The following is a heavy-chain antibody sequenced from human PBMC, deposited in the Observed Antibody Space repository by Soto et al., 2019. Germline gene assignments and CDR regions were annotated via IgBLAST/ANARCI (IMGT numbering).Heavy chain of an antibody. V-gene: IGHV3-23*01. CDR3: ANLPRVPAAIRVAYYYYYGMDV. CDR1: GFTFSSYA. D-gene: IGHD2-2*02. CDR2: ISGSGGST. J-gene: IGHJ6*02. Sequence: TGGSLRLSCAASGFTFSSYAMSWVRQAPGKGLEWVSAISGSGGSTYYADSVKGRFTISRDNSKNTLYLQMNSLRAEDTAVYYCANLPRVPAAIRVAYYYYYGMDVWGQGTTVTVSS.